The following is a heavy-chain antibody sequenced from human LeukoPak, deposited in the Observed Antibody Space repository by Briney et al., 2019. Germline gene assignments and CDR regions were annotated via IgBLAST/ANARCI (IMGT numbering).Heavy chain of an antibody. Sequence: GASVKVSCKASGYTFTGYYMHWVRQAPGQGLDWMGWINPNSGGTNYAQKFQGRVTMTRDTSTRTAYMELSRLRSDDTAVYYCARRGDYGFPYYYYYMDVWGKGTTVTVSS. V-gene: IGHV1-2*02. CDR3: ARRGDYGFPYYYYYMDV. D-gene: IGHD4-17*01. CDR2: INPNSGGT. J-gene: IGHJ6*03. CDR1: GYTFTGYY.